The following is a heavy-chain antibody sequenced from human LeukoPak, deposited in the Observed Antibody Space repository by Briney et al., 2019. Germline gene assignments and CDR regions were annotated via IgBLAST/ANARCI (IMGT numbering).Heavy chain of an antibody. J-gene: IGHJ6*03. CDR1: GFTFSSYA. V-gene: IGHV3-23*01. CDR3: ALTRLYYYYYMDV. Sequence: GGSLRLSCAASGFTFSSYAMGWVRQAPGKGLEWVSAISGSGGNTYYADSVKGRFTISRDNSKNTLYLQMNSLRAEDTAVYYCALTRLYYYYYMDVWGKGTTVTFSS. CDR2: ISGSGGNT. D-gene: IGHD2-15*01.